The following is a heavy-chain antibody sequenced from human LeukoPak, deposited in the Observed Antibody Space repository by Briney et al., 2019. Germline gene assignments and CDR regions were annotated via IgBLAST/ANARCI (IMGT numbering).Heavy chain of an antibody. CDR3: ARAIPANTVTTDGDYYYGMDV. V-gene: IGHV7-4-1*02. CDR2: INTNTGNP. J-gene: IGHJ6*02. Sequence: ASVKVSCKASGYTFTSYAMNWVRQAPGQGLEWMGWINTNTGNPTYAQGFTGRFVFSLDTSVSTAYLQISSLKAEDTAVYYCARAIPANTVTTDGDYYYGMDVWGQGTTVTVSS. CDR1: GYTFTSYA. D-gene: IGHD4-17*01.